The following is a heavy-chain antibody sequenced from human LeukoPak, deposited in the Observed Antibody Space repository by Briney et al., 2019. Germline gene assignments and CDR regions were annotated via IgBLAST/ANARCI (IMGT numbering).Heavy chain of an antibody. Sequence: GGSLRLSCAASGFAFSSYWMSWVRQAPGKGLEWVANIKKDGREKYYVDSVKGRFTISRDNSRNSLYLQMNSLRVEDTAVYYCARNFYETTGFYYDAFDIWGQGTAVTVSS. D-gene: IGHD3-22*01. CDR3: ARNFYETTGFYYDAFDI. CDR1: GFAFSSYW. CDR2: IKKDGREK. V-gene: IGHV3-7*01. J-gene: IGHJ3*02.